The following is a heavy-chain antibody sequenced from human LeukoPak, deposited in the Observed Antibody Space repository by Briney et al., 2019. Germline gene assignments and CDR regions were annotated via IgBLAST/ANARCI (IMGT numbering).Heavy chain of an antibody. D-gene: IGHD3-3*01. V-gene: IGHV3-23*01. J-gene: IGHJ4*02. CDR1: GFTFSSYG. Sequence: GGSLRLSCAASGFTFSSYGMSWGRQAPAKGLEWVSAISGSGGSTYYADSAKVRVTISRDNAKNTLYLQMKSLRAEDTAVYYCARADIADFWSGYQPKQFDYWGQGPLVTVSS. CDR3: ARADIADFWSGYQPKQFDY. CDR2: ISGSGGST.